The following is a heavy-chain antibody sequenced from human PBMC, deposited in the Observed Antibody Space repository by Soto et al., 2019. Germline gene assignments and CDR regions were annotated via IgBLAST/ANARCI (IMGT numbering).Heavy chain of an antibody. V-gene: IGHV4-59*01. CDR3: ARVPRQTGYRYYFDY. CDR1: GGSISSYY. Sequence: PSETLSLTCTVSGGSISSYYWSWIRQPPGKGLEWIGYIYYSGSTNYNPSLKSRVTISVDTSKNQFSLKLSSVTAADTALYYCARVPRQTGYRYYFDYWGQGTLVTVPQ. D-gene: IGHD3-9*01. J-gene: IGHJ4*02. CDR2: IYYSGST.